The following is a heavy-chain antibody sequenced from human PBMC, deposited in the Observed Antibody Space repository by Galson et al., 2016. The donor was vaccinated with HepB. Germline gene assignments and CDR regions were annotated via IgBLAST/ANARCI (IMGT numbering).Heavy chain of an antibody. CDR1: GYTFNSYG. CDR3: ARDSYDILTAYSPSDP. Sequence: SVTVSCKASGYTFNSYGITWVRQAPGQGLEWMGWISGYDGNTKYPQKFQRRVTMTTDTSTNTAYMELRSLRSDDTAVYYCARDSYDILTAYSPSDPWGQGTLVTVSS. V-gene: IGHV1-18*01. D-gene: IGHD3-9*01. CDR2: ISGYDGNT. J-gene: IGHJ5*02.